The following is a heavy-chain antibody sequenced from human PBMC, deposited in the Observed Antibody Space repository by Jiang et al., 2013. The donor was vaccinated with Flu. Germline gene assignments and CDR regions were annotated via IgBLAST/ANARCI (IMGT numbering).Heavy chain of an antibody. CDR3: ARDEDYDFWRGAFDI. D-gene: IGHD3-3*01. CDR2: INPNSGGT. Sequence: GAEVKKPGASVKVSCKASGYTFTGYYMHWVRQAPGQGLEWMGRINPNSGGTNYAQKFQGRVTMTRDTSISTAYMELSRLRSDDTAVYYCARDEDYDFWRGAFDIWGQGTMVTVSS. CDR1: GYTFTGYY. J-gene: IGHJ3*02. V-gene: IGHV1-2*06.